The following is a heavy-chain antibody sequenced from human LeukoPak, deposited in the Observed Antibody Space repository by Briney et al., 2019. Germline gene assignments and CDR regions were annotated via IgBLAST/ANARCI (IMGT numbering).Heavy chain of an antibody. J-gene: IGHJ4*02. CDR2: IWYDGNNK. CDR1: GFTFSSYG. CDR3: ARGKYSSITTFDY. V-gene: IGHV3-33*01. D-gene: IGHD6-13*01. Sequence: GGSLRLSCAASGFTFSSYGMHWVRQAPGKGLEWVAVIWYDGNNKYYADSVKGRFTISRDNAKNSLYLQMNSLRAEDTALYHCARGKYSSITTFDYWGQGTLVTVSS.